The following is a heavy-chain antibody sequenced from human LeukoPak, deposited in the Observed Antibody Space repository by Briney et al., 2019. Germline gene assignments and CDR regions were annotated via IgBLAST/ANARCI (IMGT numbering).Heavy chain of an antibody. J-gene: IGHJ4*02. V-gene: IGHV1-2*02. CDR2: IDPNSGGT. D-gene: IGHD2-15*01. CDR3: ARGRMGGGNDY. CDR1: GYTFSGYY. Sequence: ASVKVSCKASGYTFSGYYMHWVRQAPGQGLEWMGWIDPNSGGTNYAQKFQGRVTMTRDTSISTAYMELNSLRSDDTAVYYCARGRMGGGNDYWGQGTLVTASS.